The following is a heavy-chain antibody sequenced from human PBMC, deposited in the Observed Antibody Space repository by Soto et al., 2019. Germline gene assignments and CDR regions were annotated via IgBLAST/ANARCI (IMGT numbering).Heavy chain of an antibody. J-gene: IGHJ6*02. CDR2: ISSSSSYI. CDR3: ARDLRKGTHSASTVTTGYYYYGMDV. CDR1: GFTFSSYS. D-gene: IGHD4-17*01. V-gene: IGHV3-21*01. Sequence: EVQLVESGGGLVKPGGSLRLSCAASGFTFSSYSMNWVRQAPGKGLEWVSSISSSSSYIYYADSVKGRFTISRDNAKNSRYLQMNSLRAEDTAVYYCARDLRKGTHSASTVTTGYYYYGMDVWGQGTTVTVSS.